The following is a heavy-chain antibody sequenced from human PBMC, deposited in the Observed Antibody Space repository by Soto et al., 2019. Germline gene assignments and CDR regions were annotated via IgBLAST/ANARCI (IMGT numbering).Heavy chain of an antibody. Sequence: GGSLRLSCAASGFTFSSYAMSWVRQAPGKGLEWVSAISGSGGSTYYADSVKGRFTISRDNSKNTLYLQMNSLRAEDTAVYYCTRSHEGHSVSDAFDIWGQGTMVTVSS. J-gene: IGHJ3*02. CDR3: TRSHEGHSVSDAFDI. CDR2: ISGSGGST. D-gene: IGHD2-21*01. CDR1: GFTFSSYA. V-gene: IGHV3-23*01.